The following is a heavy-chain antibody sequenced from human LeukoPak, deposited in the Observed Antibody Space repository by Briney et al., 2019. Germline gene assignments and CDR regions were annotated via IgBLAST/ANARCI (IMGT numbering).Heavy chain of an antibody. Sequence: GGSLRLSCAASGLTVSSTYMSWVRQTPGKGLEWVSVIYSGGSTYYADSVKGRFTISRDNSINTLYLQMNSLRAEDTAVYYCARDLLEWYFDYWGQGTLVTVSS. CDR1: GLTVSSTY. D-gene: IGHD3-3*01. J-gene: IGHJ4*02. CDR3: ARDLLEWYFDY. V-gene: IGHV3-66*01. CDR2: IYSGGST.